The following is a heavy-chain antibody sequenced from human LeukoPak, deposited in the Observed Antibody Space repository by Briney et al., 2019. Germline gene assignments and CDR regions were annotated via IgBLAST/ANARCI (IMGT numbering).Heavy chain of an antibody. Sequence: PSETLSLTCTVSGYSISSGYYWGWIRQPPGKGLEWIGSIYNSGSTYYNPSLKSRVTISVDTSKNQFSLKLTSVTAADTAVYYCARGVNSGYFDYCGQGTLVTVSS. D-gene: IGHD1-26*01. CDR2: IYNSGST. J-gene: IGHJ4*02. CDR3: ARGVNSGYFDY. V-gene: IGHV4-38-2*02. CDR1: GYSISSGYY.